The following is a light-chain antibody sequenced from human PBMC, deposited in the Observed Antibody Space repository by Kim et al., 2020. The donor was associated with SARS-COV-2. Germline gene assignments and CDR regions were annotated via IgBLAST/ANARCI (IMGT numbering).Light chain of an antibody. J-gene: IGKJ2*01. Sequence: LSPGERATLSCRASQSVGISLLAWYQQKPGQAPRLLIYEAFKRVAGIPDRFSGSESGTDFTLTISRPEPEDFAMYYCQQYGRLPYTFGQGTKLEI. CDR3: QQYGRLPYT. CDR2: EAF. CDR1: QSVGISL. V-gene: IGKV3-20*01.